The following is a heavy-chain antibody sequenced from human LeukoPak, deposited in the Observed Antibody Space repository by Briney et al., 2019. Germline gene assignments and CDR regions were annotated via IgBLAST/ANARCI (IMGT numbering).Heavy chain of an antibody. CDR3: ARRPPSYSDNSGTYYLGGFDY. Sequence: GGSLRLSCAASGFTFSDYYMSWIRQAPGKGLEWVSYISSSGSTIYYADSVKGRFTISRDNAKNSLYLQMNSLRAEDTAVYYCARRPPSYSDNSGTYYLGGFDYWGQGTLVTVSS. D-gene: IGHD3-10*01. J-gene: IGHJ4*02. CDR1: GFTFSDYY. V-gene: IGHV3-11*04. CDR2: ISSSGSTI.